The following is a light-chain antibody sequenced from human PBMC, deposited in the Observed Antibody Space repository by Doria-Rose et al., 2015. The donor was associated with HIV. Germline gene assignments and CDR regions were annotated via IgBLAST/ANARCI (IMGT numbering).Light chain of an antibody. CDR1: QSISSY. J-gene: IGKJ2*02. CDR2: AAS. V-gene: IGKV1-39*01. CDR3: QQSCCTPST. Sequence: DIRVTQSPSSLSASVGDRVTITCRASQSISSYLNWYQQKPGKAPKLLIYAASSLQSGVPSRFSGSGSGTDFTLTISSLRPEDFAAYYCQQSCCTPSTFGQGTKLEIK.